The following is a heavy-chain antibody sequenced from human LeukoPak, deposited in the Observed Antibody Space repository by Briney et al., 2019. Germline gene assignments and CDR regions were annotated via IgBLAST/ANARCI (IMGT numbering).Heavy chain of an antibody. D-gene: IGHD4-11*01. Sequence: PSETLSLTCAVYGGSFSGYYWSWIRQPPGKGLEWIGEINHSGSTNYNPSLKSRVTISVDTSKNQFSLKLSSVTAADTAVYYCARHPSTDYSPHFDYWGQGTLVTVSS. J-gene: IGHJ4*02. CDR2: INHSGST. CDR3: ARHPSTDYSPHFDY. V-gene: IGHV4-34*01. CDR1: GGSFSGYY.